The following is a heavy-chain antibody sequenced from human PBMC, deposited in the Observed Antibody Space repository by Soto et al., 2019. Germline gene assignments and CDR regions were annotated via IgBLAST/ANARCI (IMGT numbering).Heavy chain of an antibody. CDR2: INAGNGNT. V-gene: IGHV1-3*01. D-gene: IGHD3-22*01. CDR1: GYTFTSYA. CDR3: ARDSLAPASGNYYDSSGYDY. J-gene: IGHJ4*02. Sequence: ASVKVSCKASGYTFTSYAMHWVRQAPGQRLEWMGWINAGNGNTKYSQKFQGRVTITRDTSASTAYMELSSLRSEDTAVYYCARDSLAPASGNYYDSSGYDYWGQGTLVTVSS.